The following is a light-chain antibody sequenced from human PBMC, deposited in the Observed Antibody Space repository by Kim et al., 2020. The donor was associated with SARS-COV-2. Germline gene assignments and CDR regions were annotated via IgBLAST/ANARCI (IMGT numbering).Light chain of an antibody. V-gene: IGKV3-15*01. Sequence: EIVMTQSPATLSLSQGDRATLSCGASQTVRNNLAWYQQNPGQAPRLLIYGASTRATGIPARFSGSGSGTEFTLTIASLQSEDFAVYYCQQYNDWTPVTFGPGTRRGIK. J-gene: IGKJ5*01. CDR1: QTVRNN. CDR3: QQYNDWTPVT. CDR2: GAS.